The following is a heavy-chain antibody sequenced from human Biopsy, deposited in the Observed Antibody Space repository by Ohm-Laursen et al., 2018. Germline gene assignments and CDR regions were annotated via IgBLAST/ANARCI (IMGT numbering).Heavy chain of an antibody. CDR3: AREGTSVTFFGKISDYYFDF. CDR2: ISVKTGNT. V-gene: IGHV1-18*01. D-gene: IGHD3-3*01. Sequence: ASVKVSCKASGYTFTNYAINWVRQAPGQGLEWLGWISVKTGNTNYTQKLQGRVTMTTDTSTNTAYMELRSLRSDDTALYYCAREGTSVTFFGKISDYYFDFWGPGAVVTVSS. J-gene: IGHJ4*02. CDR1: GYTFTNYA.